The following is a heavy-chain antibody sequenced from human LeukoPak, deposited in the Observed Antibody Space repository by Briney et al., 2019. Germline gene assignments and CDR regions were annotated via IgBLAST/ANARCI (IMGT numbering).Heavy chain of an antibody. Sequence: GGSLRLSCAASGFTFSNYDMHWVRQAPGKGLEWVSGISWNSGSIGYADSVKGRFTISRDNAKNSLYLQMNSLRAEDTALYYCAKALSGWYTYGMDVWGQGTTVTVSS. V-gene: IGHV3-9*01. J-gene: IGHJ6*02. CDR1: GFTFSNYD. D-gene: IGHD6-19*01. CDR2: ISWNSGSI. CDR3: AKALSGWYTYGMDV.